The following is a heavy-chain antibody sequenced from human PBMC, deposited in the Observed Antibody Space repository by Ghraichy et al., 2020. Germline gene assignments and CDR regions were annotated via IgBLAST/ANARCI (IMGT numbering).Heavy chain of an antibody. Sequence: GGSLRLSCAASGFTFTSHAMNWVRQAPGKGLEWVSSISNSGGRTYYADSVKGRFNISRDNSKNTLYLEMNNLRAEDTAIYYCASTHIVVVVPATDYFDYWSQGTLVTVSS. CDR3: ASTHIVVVVPATDYFDY. J-gene: IGHJ4*02. CDR2: ISNSGGRT. V-gene: IGHV3-23*01. CDR1: GFTFTSHA. D-gene: IGHD2-15*01.